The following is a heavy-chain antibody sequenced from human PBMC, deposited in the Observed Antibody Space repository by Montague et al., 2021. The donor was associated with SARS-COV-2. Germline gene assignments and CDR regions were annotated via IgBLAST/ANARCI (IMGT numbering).Heavy chain of an antibody. CDR2: IYHSGST. D-gene: IGHD4/OR15-4a*01. Sequence: SETLSLTCAVYGGSFSGYYWSWIRQPPGNGLEWIGGIYHSGSTNYNPSLKSRVTISVDTSKNQFSLRLSSVTAADTAVYYCAREAQVGALDYWGQGTLVTVSS. CDR3: AREAQVGALDY. V-gene: IGHV4-34*01. CDR1: GGSFSGYY. J-gene: IGHJ4*02.